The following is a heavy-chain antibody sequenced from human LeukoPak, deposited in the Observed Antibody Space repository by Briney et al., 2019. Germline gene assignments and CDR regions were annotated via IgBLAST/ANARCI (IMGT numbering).Heavy chain of an antibody. J-gene: IGHJ3*02. CDR1: GGSITDYF. CDR2: INHSGSS. CDR3: ARGPVGGTTYNDGDAFDI. Sequence: SETLSLTCALSGGSITDYFYNWVRQSPGKGLEWIGEINHSGSSTYNPSLKSRVIISVDTSKNQFSLRLTSVTAADTGVYYCARGPVGGTTYNDGDAFDIWGQGTMVTVSS. D-gene: IGHD1-7*01. V-gene: IGHV4-34*01.